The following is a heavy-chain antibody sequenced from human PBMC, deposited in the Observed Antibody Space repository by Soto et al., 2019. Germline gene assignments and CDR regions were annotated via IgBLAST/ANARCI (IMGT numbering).Heavy chain of an antibody. D-gene: IGHD5-12*01. CDR3: AGSYSGYPGGLDAFDI. CDR2: IIPILGIA. CDR1: GGTFSSYT. Sequence: SVKVSCKASGGTFSSYTISWVRQAPGQGLEWMGRIIPILGIANYAQKFQGRVTITADKSTSTAYMELSSLRSEDTAVYYCAGSYSGYPGGLDAFDIWGQGTMVTVSS. V-gene: IGHV1-69*02. J-gene: IGHJ3*02.